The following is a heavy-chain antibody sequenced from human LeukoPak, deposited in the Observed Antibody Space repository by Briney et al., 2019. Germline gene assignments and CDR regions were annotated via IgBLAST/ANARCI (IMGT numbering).Heavy chain of an antibody. Sequence: GGSLRLSCAASGFTFSRAWMTWVRQAPGKGLEWVSSISSSSSYIYYADSVKGRFTISRDNAKNSLYLQMNSLRAEDTAVYYCARDHRAMVRGALWFDPWGQGTLVTVSS. CDR2: ISSSSSYI. CDR1: GFTFSRAW. CDR3: ARDHRAMVRGALWFDP. V-gene: IGHV3-21*01. J-gene: IGHJ5*02. D-gene: IGHD3-10*01.